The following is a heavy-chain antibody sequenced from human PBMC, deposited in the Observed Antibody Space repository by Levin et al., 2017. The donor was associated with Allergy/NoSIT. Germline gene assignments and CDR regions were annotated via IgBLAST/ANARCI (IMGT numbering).Heavy chain of an antibody. CDR3: TTYSSSWYYFDY. J-gene: IGHJ4*02. CDR1: GITFSNAW. CDR2: IKSKADGGTT. V-gene: IGHV3-15*01. D-gene: IGHD6-13*01. Sequence: GGSLRLSCAASGITFSNAWMSWARQAPGKGLEWVGRIKSKADGGTTEYAAPVKGRFTISRDDSENTLYLQMNSLKTEDTAVYFCTTYSSSWYYFDYWGQGTLVTVSS.